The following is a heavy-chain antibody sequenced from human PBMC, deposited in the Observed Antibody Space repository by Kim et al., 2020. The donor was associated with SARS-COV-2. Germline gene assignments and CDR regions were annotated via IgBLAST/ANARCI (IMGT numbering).Heavy chain of an antibody. V-gene: IGHV3-23*01. J-gene: IGHJ1*01. Sequence: GGSLRLSCAASGFTFSNNVMNWVRQAPGKGLEWVSVISSSGGVTVYADSVKGRFTISRDNSKSTLYLQMNSLRPEDAAVYYCTTDPSHDRYHSGGGHWG. CDR1: GFTFSNNV. D-gene: IGHD3-9*01. CDR2: ISSSGGVT. CDR3: TTDPSHDRYHSGGGH.